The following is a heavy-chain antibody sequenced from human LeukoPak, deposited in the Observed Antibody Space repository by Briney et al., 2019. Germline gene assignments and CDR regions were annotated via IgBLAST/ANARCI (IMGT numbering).Heavy chain of an antibody. J-gene: IGHJ3*01. Sequence: GGSLRLSCAASGFTFSSYAMSWVRQAPGKGLEWVSVISGSGGSTDYADSVKGRFTISRDNSKNTVYLQMNSLRDEDTAVYYCAKDQPYDRSGYQDAFDLWGQGTMVTVSA. V-gene: IGHV3-23*01. D-gene: IGHD3-22*01. CDR2: ISGSGGST. CDR3: AKDQPYDRSGYQDAFDL. CDR1: GFTFSSYA.